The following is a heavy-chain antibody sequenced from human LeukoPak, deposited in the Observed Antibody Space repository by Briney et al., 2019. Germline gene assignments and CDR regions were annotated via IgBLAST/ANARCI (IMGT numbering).Heavy chain of an antibody. J-gene: IGHJ5*02. CDR1: GGTFSSYA. D-gene: IGHD5-24*01. V-gene: IGHV1-69*05. Sequence: SVKVSCKASGGTFSSYAISWVRQAPGQGLEWMGGIIPIFGTAIYAQKFKGRVTLTRDMSTSTDYLELSSLRSEDTAVYYCARDNSVRDEAWWFNPWGQGTLVTVSS. CDR3: ARDNSVRDEAWWFNP. CDR2: IIPIFGTA.